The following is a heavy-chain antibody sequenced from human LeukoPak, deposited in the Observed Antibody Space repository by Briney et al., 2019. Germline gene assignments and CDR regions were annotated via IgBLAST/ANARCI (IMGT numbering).Heavy chain of an antibody. Sequence: GGSLRLSCAASGFTFSDYYMSWIRQAPGKGLEWVSYISSSGSTIYYADSVKGRFTISRDNAKNSLYLQMNSLRAEDTAVYYCARLIVATIADAFDIWGQGTMVTVSS. J-gene: IGHJ3*02. V-gene: IGHV3-11*04. D-gene: IGHD5-12*01. CDR1: GFTFSDYY. CDR3: ARLIVATIADAFDI. CDR2: ISSSGSTI.